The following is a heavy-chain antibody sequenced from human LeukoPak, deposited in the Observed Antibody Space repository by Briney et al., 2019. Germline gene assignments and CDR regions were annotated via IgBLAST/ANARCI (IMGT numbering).Heavy chain of an antibody. Sequence: ASVKVSCKSFGYTFTGYNMHWLRQAPGQGREWMGWIDPNSDATNYAQKFRGWVTMTRDTSITRAYLKVRGLKSDATAVYYCVSGGSSWFPEFDYWGQGTLVTVSS. CDR3: VSGGSSWFPEFDY. J-gene: IGHJ4*02. V-gene: IGHV1-2*04. D-gene: IGHD6-13*01. CDR1: GYTFTGYN. CDR2: IDPNSDAT.